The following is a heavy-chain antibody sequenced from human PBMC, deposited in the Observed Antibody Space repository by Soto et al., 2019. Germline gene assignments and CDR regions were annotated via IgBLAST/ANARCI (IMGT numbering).Heavy chain of an antibody. D-gene: IGHD5-18*01. J-gene: IGHJ4*02. V-gene: IGHV1-18*01. CDR3: ARNSDSGYSYGPIDY. Sequence: ASVNVSCKASGSTFTSYGISWVRHAPGQGLEWMGWISAYNGNTNYAQKLQGRVTMTTDTSTSTAYMELRSLRSDDTAVYYCARNSDSGYSYGPIDYWGQGTLVTVSS. CDR2: ISAYNGNT. CDR1: GSTFTSYG.